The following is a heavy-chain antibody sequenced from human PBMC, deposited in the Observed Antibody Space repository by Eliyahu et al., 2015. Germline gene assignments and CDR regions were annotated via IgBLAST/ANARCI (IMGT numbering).Heavy chain of an antibody. V-gene: IGHV1-46*01. CDR1: GYTFTSYY. CDR2: INPSGGST. CDR3: ARLGYCSSTSCYAFDY. D-gene: IGHD2-2*01. J-gene: IGHJ4*02. Sequence: QVQLVQSGAEVKKPGASVKVSCKASGYTFTSYYMHWVRQAPGQGLEWMGIINPSGGSTSYAQKFQGRVTMTRDTSTSTVYMELSSLRSEDTAVYYCARLGYCSSTSCYAFDYWGQGTLVTVSS.